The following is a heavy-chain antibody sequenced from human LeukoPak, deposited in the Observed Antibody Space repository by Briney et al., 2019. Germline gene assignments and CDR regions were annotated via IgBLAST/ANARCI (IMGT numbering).Heavy chain of an antibody. V-gene: IGHV1-69*04. D-gene: IGHD4-17*01. CDR3: AKEGTVTTDYYYGMDV. Sequence: SVKVSCKASGGTFSSYAISWVRQAPGQGLEWMGRIIPILGIANYAQKFQGRVTITADKSTSTAYMELSSLRSEDTAVYYCAKEGTVTTDYYYGMDVWGQGATVTVSS. J-gene: IGHJ6*02. CDR1: GGTFSSYA. CDR2: IIPILGIA.